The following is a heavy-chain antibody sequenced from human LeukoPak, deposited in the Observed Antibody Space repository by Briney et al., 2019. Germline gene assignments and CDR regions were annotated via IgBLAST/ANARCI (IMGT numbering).Heavy chain of an antibody. D-gene: IGHD6-19*01. CDR2: IYTSGST. Sequence: SSETLSLTCTVSGGSISSYYWSWIRQPAGKGLEWIGRIYTSGSTNYNPSLKSRVTMSVDTSKNQFSLKLSSVTAADTAVYYCARAGVVAGTYYYYYYMDVWGKGTTVTVSS. CDR1: GGSISSYY. V-gene: IGHV4-4*07. CDR3: ARAGVVAGTYYYYYYMDV. J-gene: IGHJ6*03.